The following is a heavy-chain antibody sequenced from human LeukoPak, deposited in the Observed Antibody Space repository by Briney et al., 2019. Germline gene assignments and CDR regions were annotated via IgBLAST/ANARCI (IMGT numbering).Heavy chain of an antibody. J-gene: IGHJ4*02. CDR3: AKVAVGSGSSNFDY. Sequence: GGSLRLSCAASGFTFDDYAMHWVRQAPGKGLEWVSGISWNSGSIGYADSVKGRFTISRDNAKNSLYLQMNSLRAEDTALYYCAKVAVGSGSSNFDYWGQGTLVTVSS. V-gene: IGHV3-9*01. CDR1: GFTFDDYA. D-gene: IGHD3-10*01. CDR2: ISWNSGSI.